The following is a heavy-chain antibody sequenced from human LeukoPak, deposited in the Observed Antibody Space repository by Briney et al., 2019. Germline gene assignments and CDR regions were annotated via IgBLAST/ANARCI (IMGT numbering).Heavy chain of an antibody. D-gene: IGHD2-8*02. CDR3: ARDLGDIVLEPPAVYFDL. Sequence: GGSLRLSCAASGFTFSSSAMSWVRQVPGKGLEWVSSISSRSSYIFYADSMKGRFTISRDNAENSLYLQMNSLRADDTAVYYCARDLGDIVLEPPAVYFDLWGRGTLVTVSS. V-gene: IGHV3-21*01. J-gene: IGHJ2*01. CDR1: GFTFSSSA. CDR2: ISSRSSYI.